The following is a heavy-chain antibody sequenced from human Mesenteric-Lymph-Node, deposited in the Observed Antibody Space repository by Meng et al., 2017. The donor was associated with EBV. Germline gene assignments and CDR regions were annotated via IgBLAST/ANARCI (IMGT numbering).Heavy chain of an antibody. V-gene: IGHV6-1*01. CDR2: TYYRSKWYN. D-gene: IGHD3-9*01. Sequence: QVHLRQSDTGPVKPSPTLSINCAISEDSVSNITGGWNWIRQSPSRGLEWLGRTYYRSKWYNDYAVSVKGRITINPDTTKNQVSLQLNSVTHEDTAVYYCAGVGSTISTDWFDTWGQGTLVTVSS. J-gene: IGHJ5*02. CDR1: EDSVSNITGG. CDR3: AGVGSTISTDWFDT.